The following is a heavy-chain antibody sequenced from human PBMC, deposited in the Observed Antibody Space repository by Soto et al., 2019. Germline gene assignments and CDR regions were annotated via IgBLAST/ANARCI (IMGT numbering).Heavy chain of an antibody. CDR3: AKEKDYDYVWGSYRYTSDY. CDR2: ISGSGSI. D-gene: IGHD3-16*02. V-gene: IGHV3-23*01. J-gene: IGHJ4*02. CDR1: GFTFSSYA. Sequence: GGSLRLSCAASGFTFSSYAMSWVRQAPGKGLEWVSAISGSGSIFYADSVKGRFTISRDNSKNTLYLQMNSLRAEDTAVYYCAKEKDYDYVWGSYRYTSDYWGQGTLVTVSS.